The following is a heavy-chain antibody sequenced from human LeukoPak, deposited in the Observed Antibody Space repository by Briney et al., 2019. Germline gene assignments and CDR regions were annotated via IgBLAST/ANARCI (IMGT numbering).Heavy chain of an antibody. Sequence: PGGSLRLSCAASGFTFSSYAMHWVRQAPGKGLEWVSAISGSGGSTYYADSVKGRFTISRDNAKNSLYLQMNSLRAEDTAVYFCATVWNYHFDYWGQGTLVTVSS. J-gene: IGHJ4*02. CDR2: ISGSGGST. V-gene: IGHV3-21*01. CDR3: ATVWNYHFDY. D-gene: IGHD1-7*01. CDR1: GFTFSSYA.